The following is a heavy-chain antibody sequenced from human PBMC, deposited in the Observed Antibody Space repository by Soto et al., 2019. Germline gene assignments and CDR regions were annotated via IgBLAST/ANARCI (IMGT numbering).Heavy chain of an antibody. CDR3: AKNQGVELVPLATVDWFDP. V-gene: IGHV3-23*01. D-gene: IGHD1-26*01. CDR1: GFIFENFG. J-gene: IGHJ5*02. Sequence: VGSLRLSWAAAGFIFENFGMSWVRQAQGKGLQWISSISGSGFNKYYADSVKGRFTISRDNSKSTVYLELNNLSAEDTAVYHCAKNQGVELVPLATVDWFDPWGQGSVVTVSS. CDR2: ISGSGFNK.